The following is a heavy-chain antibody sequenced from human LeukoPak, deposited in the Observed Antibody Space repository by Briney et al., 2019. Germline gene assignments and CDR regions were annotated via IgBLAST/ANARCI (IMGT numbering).Heavy chain of an antibody. CDR1: GYTFTSYG. CDR2: ISAYNGNT. D-gene: IGHD3-10*01. Sequence: ASVKVSCKASGYTFTSYGISWVRQAPGQGLEWMGWISAYNGNTNYAQKLQGRVTMTTDTSTSTAYMELRSLRSDDTAVYYCATMFGNEFGELLYYYYGMDVWGQGTTVTVSS. J-gene: IGHJ6*02. V-gene: IGHV1-18*01. CDR3: ATMFGNEFGELLYYYYGMDV.